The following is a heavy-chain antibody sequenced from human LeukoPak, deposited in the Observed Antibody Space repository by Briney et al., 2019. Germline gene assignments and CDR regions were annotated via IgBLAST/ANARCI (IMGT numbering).Heavy chain of an antibody. CDR2: ISGSGDA. Sequence: GGSLRLSCAASGFTFGGYAMSWVRQAPGKGLEWFSLISGSGDAYDADSVQGRFTISRDNSKNTLYLQMNSLRAEDTAVYYCVKDGHYPDNSGYYYEDSWGQGTLVTVSS. CDR1: GFTFGGYA. V-gene: IGHV3-23*01. D-gene: IGHD3-22*01. CDR3: VKDGHYPDNSGYYYEDS. J-gene: IGHJ4*02.